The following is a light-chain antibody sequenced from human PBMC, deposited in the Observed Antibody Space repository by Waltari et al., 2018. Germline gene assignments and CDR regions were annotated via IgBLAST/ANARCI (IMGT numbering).Light chain of an antibody. Sequence: QSALTQPASVSGSPGQSITISCTGTSSDVGGYNYVSWYQQHPGKAPKLMIYDVSKRPSWVSNCFSGSKSGNTASLTISGLQAEDEADYYCSSYTSSSTYVFGTGTKVTVL. CDR1: SSDVGGYNY. J-gene: IGLJ1*01. CDR2: DVS. CDR3: SSYTSSSTYV. V-gene: IGLV2-14*01.